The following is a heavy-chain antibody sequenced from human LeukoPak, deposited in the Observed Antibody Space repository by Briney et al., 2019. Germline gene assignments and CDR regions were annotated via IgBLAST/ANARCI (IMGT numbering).Heavy chain of an antibody. CDR1: GGSLSSYY. V-gene: IGHV4-59*01. D-gene: IGHD6-19*01. CDR2: IYYSGST. Sequence: SETLSLTCTVSGGSLSSYYWSWIRQPPGKGLEWIGYIYYSGSTNYNPSLKSRVTISVDTSKNQFSLKLSSVTAADTAVYYCARDGVAVAGYDAFDVWGQGTTVSVSS. CDR3: ARDGVAVAGYDAFDV. J-gene: IGHJ3*01.